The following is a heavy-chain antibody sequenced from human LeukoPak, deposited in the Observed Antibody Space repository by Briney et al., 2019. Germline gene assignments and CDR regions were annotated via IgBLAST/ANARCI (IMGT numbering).Heavy chain of an antibody. CDR3: ARVVDTAMVLVLYYFDY. Sequence: ASVKVSCKASGYTFTSYGIGWVRQAPGQGLEWMGWISAYNGNTNYAQKLQGRVTMTTDTSTSTAYMELRSLRSDDTAVYYCARVVDTAMVLVLYYFDYWGQGTLVTVSS. CDR2: ISAYNGNT. V-gene: IGHV1-18*01. CDR1: GYTFTSYG. D-gene: IGHD5-18*01. J-gene: IGHJ4*02.